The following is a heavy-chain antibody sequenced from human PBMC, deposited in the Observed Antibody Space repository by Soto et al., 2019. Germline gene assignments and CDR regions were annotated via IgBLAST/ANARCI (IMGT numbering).Heavy chain of an antibody. V-gene: IGHV3-49*03. D-gene: IGHD3-22*01. CDR1: GFTFGDYA. CDR2: IRSKAYGGTT. CDR3: TRDYYDSSGYYYVRDDFDY. Sequence: GDPRLSCTASGFTFGDYAMSWFRQAPGKGLEWVGFIRSKAYGGTTEYAASVKGRFTISRDDSKSIAYLQMNSLKTEDTAVYFCTRDYYDSSGYYYVRDDFDYWGQGTLVTVSS. J-gene: IGHJ4*02.